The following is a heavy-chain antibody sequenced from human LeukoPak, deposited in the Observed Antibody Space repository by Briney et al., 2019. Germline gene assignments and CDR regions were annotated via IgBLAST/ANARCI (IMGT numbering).Heavy chain of an antibody. CDR2: MKHDGSEE. V-gene: IGHV3-7*03. Sequence: GGSLRLSCAASGFIFETYWMNWVRQVPGEGLEWVANMKHDGSEEYYVEPVKGRFIISRDNANKLLYLQMNSLRAEDTAIYYCARKAAGWGVLDHWGQGLLVTVSS. CDR1: GFIFETYW. CDR3: ARKAAGWGVLDH. D-gene: IGHD3-10*01. J-gene: IGHJ4*02.